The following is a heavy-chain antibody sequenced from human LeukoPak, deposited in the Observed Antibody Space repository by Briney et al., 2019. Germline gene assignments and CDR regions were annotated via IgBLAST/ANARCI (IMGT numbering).Heavy chain of an antibody. J-gene: IGHJ5*02. Sequence: PGGSLRLSCAASGFTFSSYSMNWVRQAPGKGLEWVSSISSSSSYIYYADSVKGRFTISRDNAKNSLYLQMNSLRAEDTAVYYCARGAYDSSGYYYPSWFDPRGQGTLVTVSS. CDR1: GFTFSSYS. V-gene: IGHV3-21*01. CDR2: ISSSSSYI. CDR3: ARGAYDSSGYYYPSWFDP. D-gene: IGHD3-22*01.